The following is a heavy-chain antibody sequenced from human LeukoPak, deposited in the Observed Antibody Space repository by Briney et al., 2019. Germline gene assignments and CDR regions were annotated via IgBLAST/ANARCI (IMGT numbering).Heavy chain of an antibody. D-gene: IGHD3-22*01. V-gene: IGHV4-34*01. Sequence: SETLSLTCAVYGGSFSGYYWSWIRQPPGKGLEWIGGINHSGSTNYNPSLKSRVTMSVDTSKNQFSLKLSSVTAADTAVYYCARDAYYYGGSGYFRFDYWGQGTLVTVSS. CDR2: INHSGST. CDR1: GGSFSGYY. J-gene: IGHJ4*02. CDR3: ARDAYYYGGSGYFRFDY.